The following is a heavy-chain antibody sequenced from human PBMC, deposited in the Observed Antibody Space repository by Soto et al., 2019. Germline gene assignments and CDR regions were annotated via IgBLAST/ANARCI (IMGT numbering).Heavy chain of an antibody. Sequence: SVKVSCKASGYTFTSYGITWVRQAPGQGLEWMGWISAHNGNTNYEQRLQGRVTMTTDTPTSTAYMELRSLRSDDTAVYYCAREHDFYYSGLEVWGQGATVTVSS. CDR1: GYTFTSYG. CDR3: AREHDFYYSGLEV. CDR2: ISAHNGNT. V-gene: IGHV1-18*04. D-gene: IGHD3-3*01. J-gene: IGHJ6*02.